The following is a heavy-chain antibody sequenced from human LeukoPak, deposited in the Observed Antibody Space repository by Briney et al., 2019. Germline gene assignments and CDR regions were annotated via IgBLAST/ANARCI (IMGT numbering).Heavy chain of an antibody. V-gene: IGHV1-18*01. CDR2: IIAYNGNT. CDR3: AISLQHYGSGSYLDFDY. Sequence: ASVKVSCKASGYTFTSYGISWVRQAPGQGLEWMGWIIAYNGNTNYAQKLQGSGTMTTDTSTSTAYMELRSLTSDDTAVYYCAISLQHYGSGSYLDFDYWGQGTLVTVSS. D-gene: IGHD3-10*01. J-gene: IGHJ4*02. CDR1: GYTFTSYG.